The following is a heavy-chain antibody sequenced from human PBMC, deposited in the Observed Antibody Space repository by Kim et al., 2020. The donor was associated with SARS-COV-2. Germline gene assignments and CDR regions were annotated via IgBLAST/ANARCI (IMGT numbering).Heavy chain of an antibody. Sequence: ASVKVSCKASGYTISDYYIHWVRQAPGQGRAWMGWINPNTGDTKYARKFQGRITMTRDTSMNTVYMELSSLRSDDTAVYYCVRGARSIIMFRAAGFDPWG. V-gene: IGHV1-2*02. CDR2: INPNTGDT. D-gene: IGHD3-10*01. J-gene: IGHJ5*02. CDR3: VRGARSIIMFRAAGFDP. CDR1: GYTISDYY.